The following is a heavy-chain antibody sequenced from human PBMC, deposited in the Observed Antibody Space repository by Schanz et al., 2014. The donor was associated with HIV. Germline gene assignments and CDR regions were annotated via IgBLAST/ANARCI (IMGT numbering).Heavy chain of an antibody. CDR3: ARSEWVDQK. V-gene: IGHV3-33*01. CDR2: IWYDGSEK. CDR1: GFSLRSYG. Sequence: QVQLVESGGGVVQPGRALRLSCVASGFSLRSYGMHWVRQVPGKGLEWVAVIWYDGSEKYYADSVKGRFIISRDNFKNTVYLQMNSLRGEDTAVYYCARSEWVDQKWGQGTLVTVSS. D-gene: IGHD6-19*01. J-gene: IGHJ4*02.